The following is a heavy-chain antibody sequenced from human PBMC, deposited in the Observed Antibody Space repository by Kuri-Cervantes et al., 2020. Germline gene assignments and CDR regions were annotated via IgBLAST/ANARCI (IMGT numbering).Heavy chain of an antibody. CDR2: IYYCGST. J-gene: IGHJ4*02. CDR1: GGSISSSSYY. Sequence: SETLSLTCTVSGGSISSSSYYWGWIRQPPGKGLEWIGSIYYCGSTHYNPSLKSRGTISVDKSQNQFSLKMTSVTAADTAVYYCARCDDLLTGNEYYFDYWGQGTLVTVSS. V-gene: IGHV4-39*07. D-gene: IGHD3-9*01. CDR3: ARCDDLLTGNEYYFDY.